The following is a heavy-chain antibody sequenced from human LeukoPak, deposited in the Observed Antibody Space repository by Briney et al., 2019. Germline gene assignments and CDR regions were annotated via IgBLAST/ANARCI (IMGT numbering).Heavy chain of an antibody. D-gene: IGHD6-13*01. CDR1: GVSFSSYY. CDR2: CYISGST. Sequence: SETLSFTCAAYGVSFSSYYWSWIRQPPGKGLKRIGRCYISGSTNYNPSLKSRLTMSVDTSKNHLPLRLNSVTAADTAVYYCARAGVAAGCDYWGQGTLVTVSS. J-gene: IGHJ4*02. CDR3: ARAGVAAGCDY. V-gene: IGHV4-59*10.